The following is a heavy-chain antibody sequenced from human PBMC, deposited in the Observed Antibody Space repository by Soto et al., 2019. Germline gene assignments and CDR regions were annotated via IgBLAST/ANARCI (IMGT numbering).Heavy chain of an antibody. Sequence: QVQLVESGGGVVQPGRSLRLSCAASGFTFSSYAMHWVRQAPGKGLEWVAVISYDGSNKNYADPVKGRFTISRDNTKNRLYLQMNSLKAEDTAMDYCARAQGALRLRDWFDPWGQGTLVTVSS. J-gene: IGHJ5*02. CDR2: ISYDGSNK. V-gene: IGHV3-30-3*01. CDR1: GFTFSSYA. CDR3: ARAQGALRLRDWFDP. D-gene: IGHD4-17*01.